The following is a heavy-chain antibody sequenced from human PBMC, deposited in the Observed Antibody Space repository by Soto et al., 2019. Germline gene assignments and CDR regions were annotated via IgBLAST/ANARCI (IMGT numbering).Heavy chain of an antibody. D-gene: IGHD3-10*01. CDR3: VRAGHVFDVHYYGMDL. V-gene: IGHV3-21*01. CDR1: GFTFNYYS. Sequence: PGGSLRLSCEASGFTFNYYSMDWVRQSPEKGLEWVSSISSSGTYIYYADSAKGRFAISRDNANNVMYLQMDTLRAEDTAVYYCVRAGHVFDVHYYGMDLWGQGTTVTVSS. CDR2: ISSSGTYI. J-gene: IGHJ6*02.